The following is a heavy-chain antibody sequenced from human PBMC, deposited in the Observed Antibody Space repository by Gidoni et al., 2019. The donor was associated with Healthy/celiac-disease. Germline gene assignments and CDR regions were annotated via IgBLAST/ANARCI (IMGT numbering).Heavy chain of an antibody. CDR2: ISYDGSNK. CDR1: GFTFSSYA. V-gene: IGHV3-30-3*01. CDR3: ARGAIGDAFDI. J-gene: IGHJ3*02. Sequence: QVQLVESGGGVVQPGRSLRLSCAATGFTFSSYAMHWVRQSPGKGLEWVAVISYDGSNKYYADSVKGRFTISRDNSKNTLYLQMNSLRAEDTAVYYCARGAIGDAFDIWGQGTMVTVSS.